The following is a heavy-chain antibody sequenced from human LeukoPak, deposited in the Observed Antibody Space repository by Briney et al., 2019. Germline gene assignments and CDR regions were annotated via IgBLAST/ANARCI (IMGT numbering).Heavy chain of an antibody. CDR1: GYTFISYY. D-gene: IGHD4-17*01. V-gene: IGHV1-46*01. J-gene: IGHJ5*02. CDR2: INPSSGNT. Sequence: ASVKVSCKASGYTFISYYIHWVRQPPGQGLEWMGLINPSSGNTPYAQQFQGRVTMTRDTSTSTVYMELSSLRSEDTAVYYCARLGVTTMGRPNWFDPWGQGTLVTVSS. CDR3: ARLGVTTMGRPNWFDP.